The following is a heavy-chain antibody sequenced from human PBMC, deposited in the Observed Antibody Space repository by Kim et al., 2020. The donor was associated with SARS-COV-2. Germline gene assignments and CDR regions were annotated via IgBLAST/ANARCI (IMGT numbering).Heavy chain of an antibody. D-gene: IGHD2-15*01. V-gene: IGHV4-31*02. CDR3: ARVRGYCSGGSCYPFDY. J-gene: IGHJ4*02. Sequence: LKSRVTISVDTSKNPFSLKLSSVTTADTAVYYCARVRGYCSGGSCYPFDYWGQGTLVTVSS.